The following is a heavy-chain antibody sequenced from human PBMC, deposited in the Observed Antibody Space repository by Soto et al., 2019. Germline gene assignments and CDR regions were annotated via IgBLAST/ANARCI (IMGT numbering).Heavy chain of an antibody. CDR3: ARGDYYAPFDY. CDR1: GGSISSGGYS. CDR2: IYHSGST. V-gene: IGHV4-30-2*01. J-gene: IGHJ4*02. D-gene: IGHD3-10*01. Sequence: TLSLTCAVSGGSISSGGYSWSWIRQPPGKGLERIGYIYHSGSTYYNPSLKSRVTISVDRSKNQFSLKLSSVTAADTAVYYCARGDYYAPFDYWGQGTLVTVSS.